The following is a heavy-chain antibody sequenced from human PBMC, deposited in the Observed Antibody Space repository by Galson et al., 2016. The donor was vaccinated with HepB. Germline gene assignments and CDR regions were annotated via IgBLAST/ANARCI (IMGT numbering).Heavy chain of an antibody. Sequence: SLRLSCAASGFSISNYWMSWIRQAPGKGPEWVANTKRDGSETYYVDSVMGRFTIFRDNAKNSIHLQMNILRAEDSAMYYCVRDGRSGWHFDYWGQGSLVTVSS. CDR1: GFSISNYW. V-gene: IGHV3-7*01. CDR2: TKRDGSET. D-gene: IGHD6-19*01. J-gene: IGHJ4*02. CDR3: VRDGRSGWHFDY.